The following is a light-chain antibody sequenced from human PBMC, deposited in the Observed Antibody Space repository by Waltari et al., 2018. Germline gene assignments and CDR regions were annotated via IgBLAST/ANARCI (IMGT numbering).Light chain of an antibody. Sequence: EIVLTQSPATLPLSPGERAPLSCRASQSVSRVLAWYQQRPGQAPRLLIYGASNRATGIPDRFSGSGSGTDFNLTISRLEPEDFAMYYCQMYVRLPVTFGQGTKVEIK. V-gene: IGKV3-20*01. J-gene: IGKJ1*01. CDR3: QMYVRLPVT. CDR2: GAS. CDR1: QSVSRV.